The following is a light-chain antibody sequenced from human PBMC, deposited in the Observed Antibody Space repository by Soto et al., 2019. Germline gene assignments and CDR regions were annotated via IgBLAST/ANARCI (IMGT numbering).Light chain of an antibody. CDR1: QSVRSSY. V-gene: IGKV3-20*01. Sequence: EIGLTQSQGTLSLSAGERATLSCRASQSVRSSYLAWYQQIPGQAPRLLMYGASNRSTGVPDRFSGSGSGTDYTRVISRLETEDCTVYSCQKYGSSPITFGQGTRLEI. CDR3: QKYGSSPIT. CDR2: GAS. J-gene: IGKJ5*01.